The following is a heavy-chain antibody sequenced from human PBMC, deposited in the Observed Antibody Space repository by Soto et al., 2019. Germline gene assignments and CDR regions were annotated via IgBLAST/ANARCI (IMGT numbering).Heavy chain of an antibody. CDR2: IYHNGCP. J-gene: IGHJ4*02. V-gene: IGHV4-4*02. Sequence: QVDLQESGPGLVKPSGTLSLTCAVSGVSINSLTWWSWVRQSPGKGLEWIGQIYHNGCPKYNPSLKSRVTISLDKSKNQFSLNLESVTAADTAIYFCARSVHYFDFWGQGALVTVSS. D-gene: IGHD3-10*02. CDR1: GVSINSLTW. CDR3: ARSVHYFDF.